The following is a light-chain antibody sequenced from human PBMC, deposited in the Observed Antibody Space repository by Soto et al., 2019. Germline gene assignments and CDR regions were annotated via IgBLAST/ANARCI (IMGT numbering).Light chain of an antibody. Sequence: QSVLTQPPSASGTPGQRVTISCSGTSSNIGSNYEYWYQQLPGTATKLLIYSNNHRPTGVPARFSGSKSATSASLAISGLRSEHEADYYCGAWDESLSGYVFGTGTKLTVL. V-gene: IGLV1-47*02. CDR1: SSNIGSNY. CDR3: GAWDESLSGYV. CDR2: SNN. J-gene: IGLJ1*01.